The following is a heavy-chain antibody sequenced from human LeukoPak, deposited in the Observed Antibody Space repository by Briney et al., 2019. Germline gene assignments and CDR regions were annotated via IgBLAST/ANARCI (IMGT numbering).Heavy chain of an antibody. J-gene: IGHJ5*02. CDR3: ARIPGAITNNFDP. Sequence: SETLSLTCSASGGSFSHYSWGWIRQPPGKGLEWVGEINHSGSTYYNPSLESRVIISVDSSKNQFSLKLSAVTAADTAVYYCARIPGAITNNFDPWGQGTLVTVSS. CDR1: GGSFSHYS. V-gene: IGHV4-34*01. D-gene: IGHD1-26*01. CDR2: INHSGST.